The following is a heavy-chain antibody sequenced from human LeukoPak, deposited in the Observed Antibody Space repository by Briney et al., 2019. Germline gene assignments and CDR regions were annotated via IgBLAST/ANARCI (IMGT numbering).Heavy chain of an antibody. J-gene: IGHJ4*02. D-gene: IGHD3-10*01. CDR3: ATDGITMVRGVIILPGEY. V-gene: IGHV1-24*01. CDR2: FDPEDGET. CDR1: GGTFSSYA. Sequence: EASVTVSCKASGGTFSSYAISWVRQAPGKGLEWMGGFDPEDGETIYAQKFQGRVTMTEDTSTDTAYMELSSLRSEDTAVYYCATDGITMVRGVIILPGEYWGQGTLVTVSS.